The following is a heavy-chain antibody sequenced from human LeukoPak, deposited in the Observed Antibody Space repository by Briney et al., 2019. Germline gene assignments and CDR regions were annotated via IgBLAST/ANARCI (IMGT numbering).Heavy chain of an antibody. CDR1: GFTFSSHL. Sequence: GGSLRLSCAASGFTFSSHLMHWVRHAPGKGLVWVSRISSDGSYTNYADSVRGRFTLSRDNAKNTLYLQMNSLRAEDTAVYYCATYRRGQHDSTGYYYFDYWGQGTLVTVSS. D-gene: IGHD3-22*01. CDR3: ATYRRGQHDSTGYYYFDY. J-gene: IGHJ4*02. CDR2: ISSDGSYT. V-gene: IGHV3-74*01.